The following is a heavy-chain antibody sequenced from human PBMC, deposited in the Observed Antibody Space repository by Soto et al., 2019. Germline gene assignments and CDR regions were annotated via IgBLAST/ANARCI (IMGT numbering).Heavy chain of an antibody. CDR1: GFTFIKYW. D-gene: IGHD2-2*01. V-gene: IGHV3-74*01. CDR2: INNDGSDT. J-gene: IGHJ4*02. CDR3: AKSLGYCTSTSCRYFDY. Sequence: GGSLRLSCXASGFTFIKYWIHWVRQAPGKGLVWVSRINNDGSDTIYADSVRGRFTISRDNSKNTLYLQMNSLRAEDTAVYYCAKSLGYCTSTSCRYFDYWGQGALVTVSS.